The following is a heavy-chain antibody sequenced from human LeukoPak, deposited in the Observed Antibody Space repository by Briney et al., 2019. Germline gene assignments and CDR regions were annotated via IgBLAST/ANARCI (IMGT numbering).Heavy chain of an antibody. V-gene: IGHV4-34*01. CDR2: INHGGST. Sequence: SETLSLTCAVYGGXFSGYYCSWIRQPPGKGLEWIGEINHGGSTNYNPSLKSRVTISVDKSNNQFSLRLNSVTAADTAVYYCARNAGNSDVDYWGQGTLVTVSS. CDR3: ARNAGNSDVDY. J-gene: IGHJ4*02. CDR1: GGXFSGYY. D-gene: IGHD4-23*01.